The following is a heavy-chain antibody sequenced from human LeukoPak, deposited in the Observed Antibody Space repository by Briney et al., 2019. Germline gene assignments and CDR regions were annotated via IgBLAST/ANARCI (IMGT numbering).Heavy chain of an antibody. CDR2: IYYSGST. V-gene: IGHV4-59*08. D-gene: IGHD2-8*01. CDR3: ASGRKWYQY. Sequence: PSETLSLTCTVSGGPISSYYWSWIRQPPGKGLEWIGYIYYSGSTNYNSSLKSRVTMSVDTSKNQFSLKLSSVTAADTAVYYCASGRKWYQYWGQGTLVTVSS. CDR1: GGPISSYY. J-gene: IGHJ1*01.